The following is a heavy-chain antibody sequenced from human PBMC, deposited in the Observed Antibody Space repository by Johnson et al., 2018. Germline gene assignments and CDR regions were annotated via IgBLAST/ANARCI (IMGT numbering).Heavy chain of an antibody. CDR2: MSGDGSEK. Sequence: QVQLQESGGGVVQPGTSLRLSCAASGFSFSGYIMHWVRQVPGKGLEWVAAMSGDGSEKYYVDSVKGPLIISGDKSKNTLYLQMNSLRDEDTAVYDCAGDKSYAFDIWGQGTMVTVSS. CDR3: AGDKSYAFDI. CDR1: GFSFSGYI. J-gene: IGHJ3*02. V-gene: IGHV3-30-3*01.